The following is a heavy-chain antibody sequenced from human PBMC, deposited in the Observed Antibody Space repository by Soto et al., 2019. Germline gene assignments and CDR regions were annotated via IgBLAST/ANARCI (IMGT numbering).Heavy chain of an antibody. CDR2: ISRAGDSM. Sequence: QVQLVESGGGLVKPGGSLRLSCAASGFTFSDYYMAWIRQAPGKGLEYVSYISRAGDSMYYADSVKGRFTISRDNAKNSLSLQMNSLRAEDTAVYYCARPNGESIHYYHGMDVWGQGTTVTVSS. V-gene: IGHV3-11*01. CDR3: ARPNGESIHYYHGMDV. J-gene: IGHJ6*02. CDR1: GFTFSDYY. D-gene: IGHD3-10*01.